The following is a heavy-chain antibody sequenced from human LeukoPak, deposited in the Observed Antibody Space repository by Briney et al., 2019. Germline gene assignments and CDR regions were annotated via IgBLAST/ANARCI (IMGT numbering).Heavy chain of an antibody. V-gene: IGHV1-69*05. D-gene: IGHD2-2*01. CDR2: IIPIFGTA. CDR3: ARGQVVPAAGSLDP. CDR1: GGTFSSYA. Sequence: SVKVPCKASGGTFSSYAISWVRQAPGQGLEWMGGIIPIFGTANYAQKFQGRVTITTDESTSTAYMELSSLRSEDTAVYYCARGQVVPAAGSLDPWGQGTLVTVSS. J-gene: IGHJ5*02.